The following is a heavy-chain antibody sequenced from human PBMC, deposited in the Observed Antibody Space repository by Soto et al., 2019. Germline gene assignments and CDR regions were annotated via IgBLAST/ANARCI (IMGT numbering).Heavy chain of an antibody. J-gene: IGHJ6*03. CDR2: ISSNGVGT. V-gene: IGHV3-64*01. D-gene: IGHD6-6*01. Sequence: GWSLRLSRAASGFTLSGYAMAWFRQAPGKGLEYVSGISSNGVGTYYANSVQGRFTISRDNSKNTVYLQMGSLRPEDMAVYYCARRARPDFYYMDAWGKGTTVTVS. CDR1: GFTLSGYA. CDR3: ARRARPDFYYMDA.